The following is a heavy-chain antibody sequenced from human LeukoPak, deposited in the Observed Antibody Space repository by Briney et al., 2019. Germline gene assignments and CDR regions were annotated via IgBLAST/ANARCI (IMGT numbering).Heavy chain of an antibody. V-gene: IGHV1-18*04. CDR3: ARESGSIVDGILTGYYPSYFDY. J-gene: IGHJ4*02. Sequence: ASVKVSCKASGYTFTSYYMHWVRQAPGQGLEWMGWISAYNGNTNYAQKLQGRVTMTTDTSTSTAYMELRSLRSDDTAVYYCARESGSIVDGILTGYYPSYFDYWGQGTLVTVSS. D-gene: IGHD3-9*01. CDR2: ISAYNGNT. CDR1: GYTFTSYY.